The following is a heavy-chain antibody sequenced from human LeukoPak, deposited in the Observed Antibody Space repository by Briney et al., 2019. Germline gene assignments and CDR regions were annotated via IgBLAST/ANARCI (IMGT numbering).Heavy chain of an antibody. D-gene: IGHD3-10*01. CDR3: ARDLVVRGLRPNWFDP. CDR2: ISAYNGNT. Sequence: ASVKVSCKASGYTFTSYGISWVRQAPGQGLEWMGWISAYNGNTNYAQKLQGRVTMTTDTSTSTAYMERRSLRSDDTAVYYCARDLVVRGLRPNWFDPWGQGTLVTVSS. CDR1: GYTFTSYG. V-gene: IGHV1-18*01. J-gene: IGHJ5*02.